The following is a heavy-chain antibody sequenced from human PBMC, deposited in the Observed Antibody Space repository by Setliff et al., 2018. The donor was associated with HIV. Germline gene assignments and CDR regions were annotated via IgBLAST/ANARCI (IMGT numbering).Heavy chain of an antibody. CDR2: ISVYNGNT. V-gene: IGHV1-18*01. CDR3: ARDHHSGRGSNFPWYSDL. Sequence: AASVKVSCKASTYTFSSYVINWVRQAPGQGLEWMGRISVYNGNTIYAQKLQGRVIMTTDTSTSTAYMELRSLRSDDTAMYYCARDHHSGRGSNFPWYSDLWGRGTLVTVSS. CDR1: TYTFSSYV. J-gene: IGHJ2*01. D-gene: IGHD1-26*01.